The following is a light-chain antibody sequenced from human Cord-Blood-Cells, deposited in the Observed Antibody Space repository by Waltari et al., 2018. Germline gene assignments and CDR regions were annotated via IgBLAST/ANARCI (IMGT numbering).Light chain of an antibody. CDR3: QQYDRTPYT. Sequence: DIVMTQSPESLAVSLGERATINCKSSQSVLYSSNNKNYLAWYQQKPGQPPKLLIYWASARESGVPDRFSGSVSVTDFTLTISSLQAEDVAVYYCQQYDRTPYTFGQGTKLEIK. CDR2: WAS. J-gene: IGKJ2*01. V-gene: IGKV4-1*01. CDR1: QSVLYSSNNKNY.